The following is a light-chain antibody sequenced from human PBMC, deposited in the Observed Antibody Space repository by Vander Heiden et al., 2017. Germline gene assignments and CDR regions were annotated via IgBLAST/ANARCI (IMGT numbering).Light chain of an antibody. V-gene: IGKV1-33*01. CDR2: AAS. CDR1: HDISNY. J-gene: IGKJ5*01. Sequence: DIQITQSLSSLSASVGDRVTVTCQASHDISNYANCYQQKPGKAPKLLIYAASNFETGVLARFSGSGSGTSFTFIISSLQPEDFATYYCQQYDNLPLTFGQGTRLEIK. CDR3: QQYDNLPLT.